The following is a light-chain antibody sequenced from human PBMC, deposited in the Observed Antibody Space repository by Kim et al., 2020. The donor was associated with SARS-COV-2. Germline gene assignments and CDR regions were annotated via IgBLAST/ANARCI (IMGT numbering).Light chain of an antibody. CDR3: QQLNRYPLT. Sequence: DIQLTQSPSFLSASVGDRVTITCRASQGISSYLAWYQQKPGKAPKLLIYAASTLQSGVPSRFSGSGFGTEFTLTISSLQPEDFATYYCQQLNRYPLTFGGGTKVDIK. CDR1: QGISSY. J-gene: IGKJ4*01. V-gene: IGKV1-9*01. CDR2: AAS.